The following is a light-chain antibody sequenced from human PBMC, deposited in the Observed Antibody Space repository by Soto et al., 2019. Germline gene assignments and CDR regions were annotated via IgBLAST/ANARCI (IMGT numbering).Light chain of an antibody. Sequence: EIVLTQSPGTLSLSPGERATLSCRASRSVDSSYLDWYQQKPGQAPRLLIYVASSRATGIPGRLSGSESWTDFTLTISRLEPDYFAEYYCQQYGYSPLTFGRGTKLQIK. J-gene: IGKJ2*01. V-gene: IGKV3-20*01. CDR3: QQYGYSPLT. CDR2: VAS. CDR1: RSVDSSY.